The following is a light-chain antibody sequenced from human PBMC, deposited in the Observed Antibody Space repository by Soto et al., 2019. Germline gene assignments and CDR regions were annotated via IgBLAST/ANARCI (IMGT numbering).Light chain of an antibody. CDR3: SSYTSSNTLV. CDR2: DVS. J-gene: IGLJ2*01. CDR1: SSDVGGYNY. V-gene: IGLV2-14*03. Sequence: QSVLTQPASVSGSPGQSITISCTGTSSDVGGYNYVSWYQQHPGKAPKLMIYDVSNRPSGVSNRFSGSKSGNTASLTISGLQAEDEAAYYCSSYTSSNTLVFGGGTKLTVL.